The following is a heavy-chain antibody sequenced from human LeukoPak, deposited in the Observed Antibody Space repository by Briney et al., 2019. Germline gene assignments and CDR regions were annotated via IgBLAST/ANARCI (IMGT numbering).Heavy chain of an antibody. CDR2: IRYDGSNK. J-gene: IGHJ3*02. D-gene: IGHD3-22*01. CDR1: GFTFSSYS. Sequence: PGGSLRLSCAASGFTFSSYSMNWVRQAPGKGLEWVAFIRYDGSNKYYADSVKGRFTISRDNSKNTLFLQMNSLRAEDTAVYYCAKVADTMMGAFDIWGQGTMVTVSS. CDR3: AKVADTMMGAFDI. V-gene: IGHV3-30*02.